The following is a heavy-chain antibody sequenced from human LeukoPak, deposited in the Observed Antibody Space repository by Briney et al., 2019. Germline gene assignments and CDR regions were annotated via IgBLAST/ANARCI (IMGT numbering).Heavy chain of an antibody. CDR1: GYTFTGYY. V-gene: IGHV1-46*01. D-gene: IGHD3-22*01. Sequence: ASVKVSCKASGYTFTGYYMHWVRQAPGQGLEWMGIINPEGDSTTYAQKFQGRVTMTSDTSTSTVYMELSSLRSEDTAVYYCARAHSRSSDFDYWGQGSLVTVSS. CDR2: INPEGDST. J-gene: IGHJ4*02. CDR3: ARAHSRSSDFDY.